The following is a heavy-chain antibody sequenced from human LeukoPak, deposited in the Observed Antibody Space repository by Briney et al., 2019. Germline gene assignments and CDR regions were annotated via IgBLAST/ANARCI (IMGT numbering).Heavy chain of an antibody. CDR1: AFIFSGHW. D-gene: IGHD3-10*01. J-gene: IGHJ4*02. CDR2: IWYDGTNK. Sequence: GGSLRLSCEGSAFIFSGHWMNWVRQPPGKGLEWVAVIWYDGTNKYYADSVKGRFTISRDNSKDTLYLQMNSLRAEDTAVYYCATLGSGTYYSLYYFDYWGQGTLVTVSS. V-gene: IGHV3-33*08. CDR3: ATLGSGTYYSLYYFDY.